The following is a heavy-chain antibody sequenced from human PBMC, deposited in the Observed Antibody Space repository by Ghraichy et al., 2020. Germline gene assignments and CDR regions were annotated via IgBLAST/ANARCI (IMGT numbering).Heavy chain of an antibody. CDR2: IDSDGSEC. CDR3: TTDRVGSYGSAWRFFDY. J-gene: IGHJ4*02. V-gene: IGHV3-7*01. Sequence: GGSLRLSCTASGFTFSNYWMVWVRQPPGKGLEWVANIDSDGSECNYVDSVSGRSTVSRDNAKNTLYLKMNNLEVEDTAVYYCTTDRVGSYGSAWRFFDYWGQGVLVTVSS. D-gene: IGHD6-25*01. CDR1: GFTFSNYW.